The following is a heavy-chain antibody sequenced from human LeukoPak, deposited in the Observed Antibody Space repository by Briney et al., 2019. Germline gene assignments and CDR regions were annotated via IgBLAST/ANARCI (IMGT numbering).Heavy chain of an antibody. CDR2: MHFSGST. D-gene: IGHD1-26*01. CDR1: GDSISSYY. J-gene: IGHJ4*02. V-gene: IGHV4-4*07. CDR3: ARSRIERSGSQFEY. Sequence: SETLSLTCTVSGDSISSYYWSWIRQPAGKWLEWIGRMHFSGSTNYNPSLKSRVTMSGDTSKKQFSLKLTSVTAADTAVYYCARSRIERSGSQFEYWGQGTLVTVSS.